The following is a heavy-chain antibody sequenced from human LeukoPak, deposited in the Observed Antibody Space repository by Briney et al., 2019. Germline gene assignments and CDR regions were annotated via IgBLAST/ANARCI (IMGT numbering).Heavy chain of an antibody. CDR3: ARDRSGYEI. J-gene: IGHJ4*02. V-gene: IGHV4-4*02. Sequence: SGTLSLTCTVSGDSINSLDLWSWVRQPPGKGLEWIGEMYLSGTTHSNPSVKSRVTISIDKSKNQFFLNLSSVTAADTAVYYCARDRSGYEIWGQGTLVTVSS. CDR1: GDSINSLDL. CDR2: MYLSGTT. D-gene: IGHD3-3*01.